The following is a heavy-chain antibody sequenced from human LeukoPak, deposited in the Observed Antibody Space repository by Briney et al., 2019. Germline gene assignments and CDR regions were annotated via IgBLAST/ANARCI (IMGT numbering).Heavy chain of an antibody. D-gene: IGHD3-10*01. CDR2: MNPNGGNT. J-gene: IGHJ6*02. V-gene: IGHV1-8*01. CDR3: AGHFGEQDYYYGMDV. Sequence: ASVKVSCKASGYTFTSYDINWVRQATGQGLEWMGWMNPNGGNTGYAQKFQGRVTMTRNTSISTAYMELSSLRSEDTAVYYCAGHFGEQDYYYGMDVWGQGTTVTVSS. CDR1: GYTFTSYD.